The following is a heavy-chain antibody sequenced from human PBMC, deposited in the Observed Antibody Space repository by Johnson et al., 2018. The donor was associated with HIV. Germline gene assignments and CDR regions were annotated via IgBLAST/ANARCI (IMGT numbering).Heavy chain of an antibody. D-gene: IGHD4-17*01. CDR2: INWNGVST. CDR3: ARMTTTVSHHDGFDI. CDR1: GFSVSSNY. Sequence: VQLVESGGGLVQPGGSLRLSCSASGFSVSSNYMSWVRQAPGKGLEWVSSINWNGVSTGYADSVKGRFTISRDNAKNSLYLQMNSLRAEDTALYYCARMTTTVSHHDGFDIWGQGTMVTVSS. V-gene: IGHV3-20*04. J-gene: IGHJ3*02.